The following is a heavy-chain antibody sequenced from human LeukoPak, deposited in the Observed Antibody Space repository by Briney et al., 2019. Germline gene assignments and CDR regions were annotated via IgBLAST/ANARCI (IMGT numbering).Heavy chain of an antibody. CDR3: ARSSGWYG. CDR2: ISSGSSHT. J-gene: IGHJ4*02. D-gene: IGHD6-19*01. CDR1: GFTFSSYS. Sequence: GGSLRLSCAASGFTFSSYSMNWVRQAPAKGLEWVSSISSGSSHTYYADSMKGRFTISRDNAKNSLYLQMNSLRAEDTAVYYCARSSGWYGWGQGTLVTVSS. V-gene: IGHV3-21*01.